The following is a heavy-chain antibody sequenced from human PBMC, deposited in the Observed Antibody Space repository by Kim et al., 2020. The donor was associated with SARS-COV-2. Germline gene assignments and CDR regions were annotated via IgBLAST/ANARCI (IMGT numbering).Heavy chain of an antibody. D-gene: IGHD3-10*01. J-gene: IGHJ5*02. V-gene: IGHV3-23*01. CDR3: AKDLRYYYGSGSSP. Sequence: ADSVKGRFTISRDNSKNTLYLQMNSLRAEDTAVYYCAKDLRYYYGSGSSPWGQGTLVTVSS.